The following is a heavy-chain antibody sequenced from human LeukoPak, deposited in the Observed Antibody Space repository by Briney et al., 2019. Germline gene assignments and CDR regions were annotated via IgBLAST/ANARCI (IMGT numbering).Heavy chain of an antibody. Sequence: TPSETLSLTCTVSGGSISSYYWSWIRQPPGKGLEWIGYIYYSGSTNYNPSLKSRVTISVDTSKNQFSLKLSSVTAADTAVYHRASTMVRGVIINYYYYGMDVWGQGTTVTVSS. CDR2: IYYSGST. J-gene: IGHJ6*02. D-gene: IGHD3-10*01. CDR3: ASTMVRGVIINYYYYGMDV. V-gene: IGHV4-59*01. CDR1: GGSISSYY.